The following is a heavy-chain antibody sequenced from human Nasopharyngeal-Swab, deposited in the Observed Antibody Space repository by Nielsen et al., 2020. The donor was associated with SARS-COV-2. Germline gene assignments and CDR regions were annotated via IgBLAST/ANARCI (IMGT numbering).Heavy chain of an antibody. D-gene: IGHD3-10*01. CDR2: INSDGSST. CDR3: ARERGAGTRKGYFDY. Sequence: GGSLRLSCAASGFTFSSYWMHWVRQAPGKGLVWVSRINSDGSSTSYADSVKGRFTISRDNAKNTLYLQMNSLRAEDTAVYYCARERGAGTRKGYFDYWGQGTLVTVSS. J-gene: IGHJ4*02. CDR1: GFTFSSYW. V-gene: IGHV3-74*01.